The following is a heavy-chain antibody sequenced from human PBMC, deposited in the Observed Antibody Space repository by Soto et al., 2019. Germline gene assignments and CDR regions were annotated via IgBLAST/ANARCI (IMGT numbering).Heavy chain of an antibody. J-gene: IGHJ6*02. D-gene: IGHD6-13*01. CDR3: ARDGQQLVPSYYYYGMDV. CDR2: ISAYNGNT. Sequence: GASVKVSCKASGYTFTSYGISWVRQAPGQGLEWMGWISAYNGNTNYAQKLQGRVTMTTDTSTSTAYMELRSLRSDDTAVYYCARDGQQLVPSYYYYGMDVWGQGTTVTVSS. CDR1: GYTFTSYG. V-gene: IGHV1-18*01.